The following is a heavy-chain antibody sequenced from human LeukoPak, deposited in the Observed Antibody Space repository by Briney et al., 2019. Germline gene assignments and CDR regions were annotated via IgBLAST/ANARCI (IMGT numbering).Heavy chain of an antibody. J-gene: IGHJ4*02. CDR2: ISYGSGTI. CDR3: ARETRWAFDY. CDR1: GFXFSTYS. D-gene: IGHD1-26*01. Sequence: PGGSLRLSCAASGFXFSTYSMNWVRQAPGKGLEWLSYISYGSGTIYYADAVKGRFSISRDNAKNSLYLQMSSLRDEDTAVYYCARETRWAFDYWGQGTLVTVSS. V-gene: IGHV3-48*02.